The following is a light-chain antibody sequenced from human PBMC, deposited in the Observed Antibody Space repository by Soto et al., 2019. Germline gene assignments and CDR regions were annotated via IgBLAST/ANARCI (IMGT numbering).Light chain of an antibody. CDR2: ADN. J-gene: IGLJ1*01. CDR3: QSYDSSMSGYV. CDR1: SSNIGNNY. Sequence: QSVLTQPPSASGTPGQRVTISCSGSSSNIGNNYVYWYQQVPGTAPKLLIYADNQRPSGVPDRFSGSKSGTSASLAIGGLRSEDEADYYCQSYDSSMSGYVFGTGTKVTVL. V-gene: IGLV1-47*01.